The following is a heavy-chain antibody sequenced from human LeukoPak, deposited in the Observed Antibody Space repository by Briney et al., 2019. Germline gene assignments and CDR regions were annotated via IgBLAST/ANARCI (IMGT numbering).Heavy chain of an antibody. CDR2: IHYSGNT. V-gene: IGHV4-59*01. Sequence: SETLSLTCSVSGGSMRSYYWSWIRQPPGKGLEWIGYIHYSGNTNYNPSLKSRVSISLDMSKNHFSLALNSVTAADTALYYCARGYGPSSSGWVSWGQGTLVTVSS. CDR1: GGSMRSYY. D-gene: IGHD6-19*01. CDR3: ARGYGPSSSGWVS. J-gene: IGHJ5*02.